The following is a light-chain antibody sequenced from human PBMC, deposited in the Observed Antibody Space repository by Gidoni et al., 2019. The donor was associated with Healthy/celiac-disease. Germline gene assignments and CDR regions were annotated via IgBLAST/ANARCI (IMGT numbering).Light chain of an antibody. CDR1: QSVLYSSNNRNY. CDR2: WAS. CDR3: QQYYNIPWT. J-gene: IGKJ1*01. Sequence: DIVMTQSPDSLAVSLGERATINCKSSQSVLYSSNNRNYLTWYQQKPGQPPKLLIYWASTRESGVPDRLSGSGSGTDFTLTISSLQAEDVAVYYCQQYYNIPWTFXQXTKVEIK. V-gene: IGKV4-1*01.